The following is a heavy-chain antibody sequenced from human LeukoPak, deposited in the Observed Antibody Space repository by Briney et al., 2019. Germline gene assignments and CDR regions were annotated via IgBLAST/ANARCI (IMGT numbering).Heavy chain of an antibody. J-gene: IGHJ4*02. CDR3: AGTVVRAWSPTRLTV. V-gene: IGHV4-59*08. CDR1: GGSISSYY. CDR2: IYYSGST. Sequence: SETLSLTCTVSGGSISSYYWSWIRQPPGKGLEWVGYIYYSGSTNYNPSLKSRVTISVDTSKNQFSLKLSSVTAADTAVYYCAGTVVRAWSPTRLTVWGQGTLVTVSS. D-gene: IGHD2-15*01.